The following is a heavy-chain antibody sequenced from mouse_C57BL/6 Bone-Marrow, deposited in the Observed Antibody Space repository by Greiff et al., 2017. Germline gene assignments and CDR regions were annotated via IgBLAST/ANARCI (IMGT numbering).Heavy chain of an antibody. CDR1: GYTFTDYY. V-gene: IGHV1-26*01. CDR3: ARSRLLDY. Sequence: EVQLQQSGPELVKPGASVKISCKASGYTFTDYYMNWVKQSHGKSLEWIGDINPNNGGTSYNQKFKGKATLTVDKSSSTAYMELRSLTSDDSAVYYCARSRLLDYWGQGTSVTVSS. J-gene: IGHJ4*01. CDR2: INPNNGGT.